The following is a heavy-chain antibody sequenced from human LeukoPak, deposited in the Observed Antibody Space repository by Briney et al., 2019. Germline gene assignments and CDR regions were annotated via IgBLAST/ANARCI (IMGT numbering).Heavy chain of an antibody. CDR2: IYSGGST. V-gene: IGHV3-66*01. CDR3: ARFGDFWSGYYSDY. CDR1: GFTVSSNY. Sequence: GGSLTLSCAASGFTVSSNYMSWVRQAPGKGLEWVSVIYSGGSTYYADSVKGRFTISRDNSKNTLYLQMNSLRAEDTAVYYCARFGDFWSGYYSDYWGQGTLVTVSS. D-gene: IGHD3-3*01. J-gene: IGHJ4*02.